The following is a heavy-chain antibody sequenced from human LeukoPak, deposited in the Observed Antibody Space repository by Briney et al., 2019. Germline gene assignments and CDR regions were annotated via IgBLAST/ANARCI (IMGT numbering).Heavy chain of an antibody. D-gene: IGHD2-2*01. CDR2: IFHTGTT. CDR1: GGSISTYY. J-gene: IGHJ4*02. CDR3: ARTYCSTNACPFDR. V-gene: IGHV4-59*08. Sequence: SETLSLTCTVSGGSISTYYWSWIRQPPGKGLECLGFIFHTGTTNYNPSLKSRVTISVDTSKNQFSLKLSSVTAADTAIYYCARTYCSTNACPFDRWGQGTLVTASS.